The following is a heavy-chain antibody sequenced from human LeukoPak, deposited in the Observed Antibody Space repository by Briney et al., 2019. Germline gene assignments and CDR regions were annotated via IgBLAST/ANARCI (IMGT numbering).Heavy chain of an antibody. Sequence: SETLSLTCTVSGGSISSGSYYWSWIRQPAGKGLEWIGRIYTSGSTNYNPSLKSRVTISVDTSKNQFSLKLSSVTAADTAVYYCARDPRSWYFDLWGRGTLVTVSS. J-gene: IGHJ2*01. V-gene: IGHV4-61*02. CDR2: IYTSGST. CDR3: ARDPRSWYFDL. CDR1: GGSISSGSYY.